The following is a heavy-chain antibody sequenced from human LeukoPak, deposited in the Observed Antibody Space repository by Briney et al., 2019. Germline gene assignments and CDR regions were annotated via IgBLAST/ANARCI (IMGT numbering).Heavy chain of an antibody. Sequence: SETLSLTCAVYGASFSGYYWSWIRQPPGKGLECIGEINDGGTTNYNPSLKSRVSISIDRSKNHFYLILTSVTAADTATYYCARSFYSNYDKWFDPWGQGTLVTVCS. D-gene: IGHD4-11*01. CDR1: GASFSGYY. J-gene: IGHJ5*02. V-gene: IGHV4-34*01. CDR3: ARSFYSNYDKWFDP. CDR2: INDGGTT.